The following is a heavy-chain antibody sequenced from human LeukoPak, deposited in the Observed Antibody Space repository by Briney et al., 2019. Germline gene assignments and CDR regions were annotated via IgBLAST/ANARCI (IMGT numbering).Heavy chain of an antibody. D-gene: IGHD6-19*01. J-gene: IGHJ6*03. CDR1: GYTFTSYD. Sequence: ASVKVSCKASGYTFTSYDINWVRQATGQGLEWMGWMNPNSGNTGYAQKFQGRVTMTRNTPISTAYMELSSLRSEDTAVYYCARGLRASSGWFHNYYYYYMDVWGKGTTVTVSS. CDR2: MNPNSGNT. CDR3: ARGLRASSGWFHNYYYYYMDV. V-gene: IGHV1-8*01.